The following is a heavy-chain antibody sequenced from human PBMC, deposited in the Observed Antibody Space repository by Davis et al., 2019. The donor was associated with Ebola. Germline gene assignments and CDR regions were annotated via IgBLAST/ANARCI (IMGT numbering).Heavy chain of an antibody. CDR2: IYYSGTT. CDR3: ARVYAGRFDP. J-gene: IGHJ5*02. CDR1: GGSITGHY. D-gene: IGHD5/OR15-5a*01. V-gene: IGHV4-59*11. Sequence: PSETLSLTCSVSGGSITGHYWSWIRQPPGKGLEWIGNIYYSGTTYYNPSLKSRVTISVDTSKNQFSLKLTSVTAADTAVYYCARVYAGRFDPWGQGTLVTVSS.